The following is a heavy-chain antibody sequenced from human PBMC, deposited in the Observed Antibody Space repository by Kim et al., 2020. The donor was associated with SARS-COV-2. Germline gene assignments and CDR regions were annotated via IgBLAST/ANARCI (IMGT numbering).Heavy chain of an antibody. CDR2: ISYDGSNK. D-gene: IGHD1-1*01. CDR1: GFTFSSYA. J-gene: IGHJ4*02. V-gene: IGHV3-30*04. Sequence: GGSLRLSCAASGFTFSSYAMHWVRQAPGKGLEWVAVISYDGSNKYYADSVKGRFTISRDNSKNTLYLQMNSLRAEDTAVYYCARYNWNDGCVDYWGQGTLVTVSS. CDR3: ARYNWNDGCVDY.